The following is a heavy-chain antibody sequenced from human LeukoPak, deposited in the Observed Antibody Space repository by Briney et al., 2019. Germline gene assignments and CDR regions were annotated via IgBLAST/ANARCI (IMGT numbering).Heavy chain of an antibody. CDR2: IHYSGST. Sequence: SETLSLTCTVSGGSISSSSYYWGWIRQPPGKGLEWIGSIHYSGSTYYNPSLKSRVTISVDTSKNQFSLKLSSVTAADTAVYYCARRGDYSSGWPFDYWGQGTLVTVSS. V-gene: IGHV4-39*01. D-gene: IGHD6-19*01. CDR3: ARRGDYSSGWPFDY. CDR1: GGSISSSSYY. J-gene: IGHJ4*02.